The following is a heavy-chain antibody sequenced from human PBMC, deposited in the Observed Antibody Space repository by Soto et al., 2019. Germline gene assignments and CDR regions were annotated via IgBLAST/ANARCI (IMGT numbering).Heavy chain of an antibody. V-gene: IGHV3-33*01. D-gene: IGHD6-13*01. CDR1: GFAFSNYG. CDR3: ARDWWEEPAGKETVSQFDY. Sequence: QVHLVESGGGVVQPGRSLTLSCTASGFAFSNYGIHWVRQAPGRGLEGVAVIWSDGTKKFYAGSVRGRFTISRDNSKNTIYLQMNSLRAEDTAVYYCARDWWEEPAGKETVSQFDYWGQGTLVTVSS. CDR2: IWSDGTKK. J-gene: IGHJ4*02.